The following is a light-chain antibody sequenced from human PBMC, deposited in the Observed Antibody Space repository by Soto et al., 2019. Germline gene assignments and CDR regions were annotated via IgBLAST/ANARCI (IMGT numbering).Light chain of an antibody. CDR3: QQRSNWPIT. CDR2: DAP. Sequence: EIVLTQSPATLSLSPGERATLSCRASQSVSSYLAWYQQKPGQAPRLLIYDAPNRATGIPARFRGSGSGTDFTLTISSLEPEDFAVYYCQQRSNWPITFGPGTKVDIK. J-gene: IGKJ3*01. V-gene: IGKV3-11*01. CDR1: QSVSSY.